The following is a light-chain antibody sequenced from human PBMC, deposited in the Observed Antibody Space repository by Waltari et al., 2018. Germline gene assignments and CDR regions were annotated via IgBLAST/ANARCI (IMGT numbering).Light chain of an antibody. Sequence: QSALTQPASVSGSPGQSITISCTGTSSDVGGYNYVSWYQQHPGKAPKLIIFDVSDRPSGVSNRFAASKSGSTASLTISGLQAEDEADYYCSSYIGSSTLELFGGGTSLTVL. J-gene: IGLJ2*01. CDR1: SSDVGGYNY. CDR3: SSYIGSSTLEL. CDR2: DVS. V-gene: IGLV2-14*03.